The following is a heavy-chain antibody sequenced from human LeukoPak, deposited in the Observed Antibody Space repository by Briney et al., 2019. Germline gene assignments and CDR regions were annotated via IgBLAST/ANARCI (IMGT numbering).Heavy chain of an antibody. CDR1: GFTFDDYA. J-gene: IGHJ4*02. CDR3: AKDSSGGPRVFDY. CDR2: ISWNSGSI. D-gene: IGHD6-19*01. V-gene: IGHV3-9*01. Sequence: PGGSLRLSCAASGFTFDDYAMHWVRQAPGKGLEWVSGISWNSGSIGYADSVKGRFTISRDNSKNTLYLQMNSLRAEDTAVYYCAKDSSGGPRVFDYWGQGTLVTVSS.